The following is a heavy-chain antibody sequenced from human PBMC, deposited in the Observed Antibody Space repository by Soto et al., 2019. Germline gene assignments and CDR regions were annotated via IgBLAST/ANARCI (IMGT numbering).Heavy chain of an antibody. J-gene: IGHJ3*02. CDR2: INSDGSST. V-gene: IGHV3-74*01. D-gene: IGHD3-22*01. CDR3: AKYLYYDSRGYQSAGHDAFDI. CDR1: GFTFSSYW. Sequence: GGSLILSCAASGFTFSSYWMHWVRQAPGKGLVWVSRINSDGSSTSYADSVKGRFTISRDNAKNTLYLQMNSLRAEDTAVYFCAKYLYYDSRGYQSAGHDAFDIWGQGTLGNGS.